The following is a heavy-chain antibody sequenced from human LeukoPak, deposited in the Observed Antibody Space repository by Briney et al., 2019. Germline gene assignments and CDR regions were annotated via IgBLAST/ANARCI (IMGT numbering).Heavy chain of an antibody. D-gene: IGHD1-26*01. CDR2: ISSRSSYI. Sequence: GGSLRLSCAASGFNFSTYSMNWVRQAPGKGLEWVSSISSRSSYIYYADSVKGRFTISRDNAKNSLYLQMNSLRAEDTAVYYCAKGRGWEASYYYYYMDVWGKGTTVTISS. V-gene: IGHV3-21*01. CDR1: GFNFSTYS. CDR3: AKGRGWEASYYYYYMDV. J-gene: IGHJ6*03.